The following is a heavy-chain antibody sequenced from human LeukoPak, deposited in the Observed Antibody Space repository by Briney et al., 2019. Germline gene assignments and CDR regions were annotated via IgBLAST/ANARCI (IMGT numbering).Heavy chain of an antibody. J-gene: IGHJ4*02. CDR1: GFTFSSYA. V-gene: IGHV3-23*01. D-gene: IGHD5-18*01. Sequence: PGGSLRLSCAASGFTFSSYAMSWVRQAPGKGLEWVSAISGRGGSTYYADSVNGRFTISRDNSKNTLYLQMNSLRAEDTAVYYCAKVRDRAPSFYFDYWGQGTLVTVSS. CDR3: AKVRDRAPSFYFDY. CDR2: ISGRGGST.